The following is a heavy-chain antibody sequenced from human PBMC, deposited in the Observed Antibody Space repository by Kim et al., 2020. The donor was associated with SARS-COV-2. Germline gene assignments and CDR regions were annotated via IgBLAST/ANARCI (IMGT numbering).Heavy chain of an antibody. D-gene: IGHD3-3*01. CDR1: GFTVSSNY. J-gene: IGHJ3*02. V-gene: IGHV3-66*01. CDR3: ARDNGFTIFGVAATRSDAFDI. CDR2: IYSGGNT. Sequence: GGSLRLSCAASGFTVSSNYMSWVRQAPGKGLEWVSVIYSGGNTYYADSVKGRFTSSRDNSKNTLYLQMNSLIAQDTAVYYCARDNGFTIFGVAATRSDAFDIWGQGTMVTVSS.